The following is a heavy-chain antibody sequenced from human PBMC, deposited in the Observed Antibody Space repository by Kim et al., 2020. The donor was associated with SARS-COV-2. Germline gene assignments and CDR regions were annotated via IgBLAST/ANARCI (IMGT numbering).Heavy chain of an antibody. Sequence: GGSLRLSCAASGFTFSSYSMNWVRQAPGKGLEWVSSISSSSSYIYYADSVKGRFTISRDNAKNSLYLQMNSLRAEDTAVYYCARNYNYKAPLGDYWGQGTLVTVSS. V-gene: IGHV3-21*01. D-gene: IGHD1-7*01. J-gene: IGHJ4*02. CDR2: ISSSSSYI. CDR1: GFTFSSYS. CDR3: ARNYNYKAPLGDY.